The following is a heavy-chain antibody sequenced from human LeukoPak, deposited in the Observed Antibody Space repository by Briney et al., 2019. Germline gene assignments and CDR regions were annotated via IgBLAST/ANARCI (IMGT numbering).Heavy chain of an antibody. CDR1: GFTFDDYA. CDR2: ITGDGIRT. Sequence: GGSLRLSCAASGFTFDDYAMHWVRQAPGKGLEWVSLITGDGIRTCYADSVKGRFTISRDNSKNSLYLQTNSLRTEDTALYYCAKEGPIAVAGYFDHWGQGTLVTVSS. J-gene: IGHJ4*02. V-gene: IGHV3-43*02. CDR3: AKEGPIAVAGYFDH. D-gene: IGHD6-19*01.